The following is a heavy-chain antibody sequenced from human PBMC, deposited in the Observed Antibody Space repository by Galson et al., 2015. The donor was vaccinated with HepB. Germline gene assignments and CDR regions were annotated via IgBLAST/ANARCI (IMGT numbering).Heavy chain of an antibody. J-gene: IGHJ4*02. CDR3: ARGRGGYYDSSGYYGY. CDR2: INHSGST. Sequence: LSLTCAVYGGSFSGYYWSWIRPPPGKGLEWIGEINHSGSTNYNPSLKSRVTISVDTSKNQFSLKLSSVTAADTAVYYCARGRGGYYDSSGYYGYWGQGTLVTVSS. V-gene: IGHV4-34*01. CDR1: GGSFSGYY. D-gene: IGHD3-22*01.